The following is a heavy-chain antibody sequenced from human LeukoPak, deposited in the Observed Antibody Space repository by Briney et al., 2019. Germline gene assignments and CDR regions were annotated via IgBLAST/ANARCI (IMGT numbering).Heavy chain of an antibody. Sequence: GASVKVSCKASGYTFTSYGISWVRQAPGQGLEWMGWISAYNGNTSYAQKLQGRVTMTTDTSTSTAYMELRSLRSDHTAVYYCARDAAEYDFWSGYYTGILGYWGQGTLVTVSS. CDR2: ISAYNGNT. V-gene: IGHV1-18*01. CDR1: GYTFTSYG. D-gene: IGHD3-3*01. CDR3: ARDAAEYDFWSGYYTGILGY. J-gene: IGHJ4*02.